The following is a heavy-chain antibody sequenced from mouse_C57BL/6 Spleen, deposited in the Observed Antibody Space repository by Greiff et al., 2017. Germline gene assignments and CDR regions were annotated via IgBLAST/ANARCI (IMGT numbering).Heavy chain of an antibody. J-gene: IGHJ1*03. V-gene: IGHV5-9*01. D-gene: IGHD1-1*01. CDR2: ISGGGGNT. CDR3: ARPFTTVVATNFDV. Sequence: EVHLVESGGGLVKPGGSLKLSCAASGFTFSSYTMSWVRQTPEKRLEWVATISGGGGNTYYPDSVKGRFTISRDNAKNTLYLQMSSLRSEDTALYYCARPFTTVVATNFDVWGTGTTVTVSS. CDR1: GFTFSSYT.